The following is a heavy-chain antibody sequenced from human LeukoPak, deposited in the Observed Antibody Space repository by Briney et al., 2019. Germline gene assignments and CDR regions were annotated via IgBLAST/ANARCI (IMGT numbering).Heavy chain of an antibody. V-gene: IGHV3-30*03. J-gene: IGHJ4*02. D-gene: IGHD6-13*01. CDR1: GFTFSSYG. CDR3: AANGVYSSSWWGYFDY. Sequence: PGRSLRLSCAASGFTFSSYGMHWVRQAPGKGLEWVAVISYDGSNKYYADSVKGRFTISRDNSKNTLYLQMNSLRAEDTAVYYCAANGVYSSSWWGYFDYWGQGTLVTVSS. CDR2: ISYDGSNK.